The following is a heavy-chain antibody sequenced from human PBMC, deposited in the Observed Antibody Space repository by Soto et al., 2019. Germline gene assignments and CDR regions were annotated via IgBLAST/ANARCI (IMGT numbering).Heavy chain of an antibody. Sequence: EVQLVESGGGLTQPGGSLRISCVVSGFIVSSSHMIWVRQAPGKGLEGVSILYNHGKTNYVDSVKGRFTITRGNSKHTVYLQMNSLRVEDPAVYYCARLTEAERHWGQGALVTVSS. CDR1: GFIVSSSH. J-gene: IGHJ4*02. D-gene: IGHD1-1*01. CDR3: ARLTEAERH. V-gene: IGHV3-53*01. CDR2: LYNHGKT.